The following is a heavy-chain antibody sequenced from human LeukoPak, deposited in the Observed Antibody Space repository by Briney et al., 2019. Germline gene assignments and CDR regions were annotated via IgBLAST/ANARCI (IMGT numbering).Heavy chain of an antibody. Sequence: PGGSLRLSCAASGFTVSSHYMSWVRQAPGKGLEWVSLIYSGGSTYYADSVKGRFTISRDNSKNTLYLQMNSLGAEDTAVYYCASDGYDILTGYHPNDYWGQGTLVTVSS. CDR3: ASDGYDILTGYHPNDY. CDR1: GFTVSSHY. J-gene: IGHJ4*02. CDR2: IYSGGST. V-gene: IGHV3-66*01. D-gene: IGHD3-9*01.